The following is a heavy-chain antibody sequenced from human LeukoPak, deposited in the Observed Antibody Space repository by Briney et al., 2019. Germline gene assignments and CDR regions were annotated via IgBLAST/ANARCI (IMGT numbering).Heavy chain of an antibody. D-gene: IGHD5-12*01. Sequence: PGGSLRLSCTASGFTFGNYAMSWVRQAPGKGLEWVGFIRSKAYGGTTEHAASVKGRFTISRDDSKSIAYLQMNSLKTEDTAVYYCTRVGYDAWGDYWGQGTLVTVSS. J-gene: IGHJ4*02. CDR1: GFTFGNYA. CDR2: IRSKAYGGTT. V-gene: IGHV3-49*04. CDR3: TRVGYDAWGDY.